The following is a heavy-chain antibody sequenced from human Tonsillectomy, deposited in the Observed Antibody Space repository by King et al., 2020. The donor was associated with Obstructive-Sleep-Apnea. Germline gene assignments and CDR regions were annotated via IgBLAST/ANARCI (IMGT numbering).Heavy chain of an antibody. J-gene: IGHJ4*02. CDR1: GYSFTSYR. Sequence: QLVQSGAEVKKPGESLRISCKGSGYSFTSYRISWVRQMPGKGLEWMGRIDPSDSYTNYSPSFQGHVTIPADKSISTAYLQWSGLKASDTAMYYCARGGGSYGRSGGGLDYWGQGTLATVSS. CDR2: IDPSDSYT. D-gene: IGHD1-26*01. V-gene: IGHV5-10-1*01. CDR3: ARGGGSYGRSGGGLDY.